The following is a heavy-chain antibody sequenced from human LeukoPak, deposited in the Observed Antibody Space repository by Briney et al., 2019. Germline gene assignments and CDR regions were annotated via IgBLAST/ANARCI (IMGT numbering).Heavy chain of an antibody. Sequence: ASVKVSCKASGYTFTGYYMHWVRQAPGQGLEWMGWINPNSGGTNYAQKFQGRVTMTRDTSISTAYMELSRLRSDDTAVYYCARTDDYGSGANWFDPWGQGTLVTVSS. J-gene: IGHJ5*02. CDR1: GYTFTGYY. CDR3: ARTDDYGSGANWFDP. D-gene: IGHD3-10*01. V-gene: IGHV1-2*02. CDR2: INPNSGGT.